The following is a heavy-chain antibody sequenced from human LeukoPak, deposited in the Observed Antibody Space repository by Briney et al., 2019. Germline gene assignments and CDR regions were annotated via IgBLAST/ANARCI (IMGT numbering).Heavy chain of an antibody. CDR3: ARQHDSYYYYYIDV. Sequence: SETLSLTXAVSGYSISDGYYWVWIWQPPGRGLEWIGSLYHSDSAYYNTSLRSRVSMSVDTSKNQFSLTLSFVTAADTAVYYCARQHDSYYYYYIDVWGSGTTVTVSS. CDR1: GYSISDGYY. V-gene: IGHV4-38-2*01. CDR2: LYHSDSA. J-gene: IGHJ6*03.